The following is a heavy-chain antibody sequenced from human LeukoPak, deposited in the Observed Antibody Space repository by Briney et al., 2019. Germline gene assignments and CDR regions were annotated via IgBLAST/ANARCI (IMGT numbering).Heavy chain of an antibody. CDR1: GYTFTSYG. CDR3: GRGWRVNCSGGSCYSSYYYYGMDV. D-gene: IGHD2-15*01. J-gene: IGHJ6*02. Sequence: ASVKVSCKASGYTFTSYGISWVRQAPGQGLEWMGWISAYNGNTNYAQKLQGRVTMTTDTSTSTAYMELRSLRSDDTAVYYCGRGWRVNCSGGSCYSSYYYYGMDVWGQGTTVTVSS. V-gene: IGHV1-18*01. CDR2: ISAYNGNT.